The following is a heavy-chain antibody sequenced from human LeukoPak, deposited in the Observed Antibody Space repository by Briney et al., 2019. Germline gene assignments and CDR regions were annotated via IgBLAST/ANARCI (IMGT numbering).Heavy chain of an antibody. CDR1: GGTFSNYA. J-gene: IGHJ4*02. V-gene: IGHV1-69*05. D-gene: IGHD2-2*01. CDR2: IIPIFGTA. CDR3: AREGRYCSSTSCFADYFDY. Sequence: ASVKVSCKASGGTFSNYAISWVRQAPGQGLEWMGGIIPIFGTANYAQKFQGRVTITTDESTSTAYMELSSLKSEDTAVYYCAREGRYCSSTSCFADYFDYWGQGTLVTVSS.